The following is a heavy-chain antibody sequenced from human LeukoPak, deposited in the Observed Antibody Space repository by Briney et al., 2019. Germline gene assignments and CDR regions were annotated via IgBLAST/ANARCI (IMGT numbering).Heavy chain of an antibody. CDR1: GFIFSSYA. V-gene: IGHV3-23*01. J-gene: IGHJ4*02. Sequence: GGSLRLSCAASGFIFSSYAMSWVRQAPGKGLEWVSAISGSGGSTYYADSVKGRFTISRDNPKNTLYLQMNSLRAEDTAVYYCARGGQLDPFDYWGQGTLVTVSS. D-gene: IGHD6-13*01. CDR3: ARGGQLDPFDY. CDR2: ISGSGGST.